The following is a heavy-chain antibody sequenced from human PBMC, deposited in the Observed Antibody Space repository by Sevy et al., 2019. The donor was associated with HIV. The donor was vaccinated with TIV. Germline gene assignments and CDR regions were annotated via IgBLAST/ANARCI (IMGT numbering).Heavy chain of an antibody. CDR1: GFTFDHHA. V-gene: IGHV3-9*01. J-gene: IGHJ6*02. CDR2: INWNSVSI. Sequence: GGSLRLSCAASGFTFDHHAMYWVRQAPGKGLEWVSGINWNSVSIGYADSVKGRFTISRDNAKNSLYLHLNSLRADDTALYYCAREGLAPYVYGADAWGQGTAVTVSS. CDR3: AREGLAPYVYGADA. D-gene: IGHD3-10*02.